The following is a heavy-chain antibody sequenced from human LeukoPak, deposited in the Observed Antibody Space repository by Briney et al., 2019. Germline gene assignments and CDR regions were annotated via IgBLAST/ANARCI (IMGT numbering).Heavy chain of an antibody. J-gene: IGHJ4*02. CDR1: GFTFSRYS. V-gene: IGHV3-21*04. Sequence: GGSLRLSCAASGFTFSRYSMNWVRQAPGKGLEWVSSISSSSSYIHYADSVKGRFTISRGNAMNSLYLQMNSLRAEDTAVYYCARGYGYGDYVEGLDYWGQGTLVTVSS. CDR2: ISSSSSYI. CDR3: ARGYGYGDYVEGLDY. D-gene: IGHD4-17*01.